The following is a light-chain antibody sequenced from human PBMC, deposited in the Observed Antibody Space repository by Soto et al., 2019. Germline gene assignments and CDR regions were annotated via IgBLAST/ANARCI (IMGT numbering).Light chain of an antibody. J-gene: IGLJ3*02. Sequence: QSALTQPASVSGSPGQSITISCTGTSSDVGDYNYVSWYQQHPGKAPKVMIYEVSNRPSGVSDRFSGSKSGNTASLTISGLQSEDEGDYYCSSYTSSSTVVFGGGTKLTVL. CDR1: SSDVGDYNY. CDR3: SSYTSSSTVV. CDR2: EVS. V-gene: IGLV2-14*01.